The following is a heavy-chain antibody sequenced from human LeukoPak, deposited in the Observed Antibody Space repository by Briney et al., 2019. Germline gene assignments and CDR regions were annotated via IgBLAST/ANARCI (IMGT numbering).Heavy chain of an antibody. V-gene: IGHV1-8*01. CDR2: MNPNSGNT. D-gene: IGHD3-3*01. Sequence: ASVKVSCKASGYTFTSYDINWVRQATGRGLEWMGWMNPNSGNTGYAQKFQGRVTMTRNTSISTAYMELSSLRSEDTAVYYCARGSYDFWSGYLAYYYYYYMDVWGKGTTVTVSS. J-gene: IGHJ6*03. CDR3: ARGSYDFWSGYLAYYYYYYMDV. CDR1: GYTFTSYD.